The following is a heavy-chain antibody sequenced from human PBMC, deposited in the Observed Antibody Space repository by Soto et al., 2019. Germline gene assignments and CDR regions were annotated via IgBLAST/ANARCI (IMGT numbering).Heavy chain of an antibody. J-gene: IGHJ4*02. CDR3: ARDLGIAARRASDY. D-gene: IGHD6-6*01. Sequence: GSLRLSCAASGLTFSSYSMNWVRQAPGKGLEWVSSISSSSSYIYYADSVKGRFTISRDNAKNSLYLQMNSLRAEDTAVYYCARDLGIAARRASDYWGQGTLVTVSS. CDR2: ISSSSSYI. V-gene: IGHV3-21*01. CDR1: GLTFSSYS.